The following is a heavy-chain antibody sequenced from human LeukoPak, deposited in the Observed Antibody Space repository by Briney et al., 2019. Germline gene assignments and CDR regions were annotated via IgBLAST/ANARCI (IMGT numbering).Heavy chain of an antibody. D-gene: IGHD4-17*01. J-gene: IGHJ4*02. Sequence: KPSETLSLTCTVSGGSISSSSYYWGWIRQPPGKGLEWIGYIYYSGSTNYNPSLKSRVTISVDTSKNQFSLKLSSVTAADTAVYYCARDNGRLRLDYWGQGTLVTVSS. CDR2: IYYSGST. V-gene: IGHV4-61*01. CDR1: GGSISSSSYY. CDR3: ARDNGRLRLDY.